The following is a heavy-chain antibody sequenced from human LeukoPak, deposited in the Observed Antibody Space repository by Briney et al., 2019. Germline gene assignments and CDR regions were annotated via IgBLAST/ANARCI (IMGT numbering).Heavy chain of an antibody. CDR3: ARDDFDRDFDI. V-gene: IGHV4-61*02. J-gene: IGHJ3*02. CDR2: AHIRGST. CDR1: GDSINNGRCY. Sequence: SETLSLTCTVSGDSINNGRCYWTWIRQSAGKGLEWIGRAHIRGSTDYNPSLKSRLTISLDPSNNRFSLSLNSVTAADTALYYCARDDFDRDFDIWGQGTVVTDSS. D-gene: IGHD2-21*02.